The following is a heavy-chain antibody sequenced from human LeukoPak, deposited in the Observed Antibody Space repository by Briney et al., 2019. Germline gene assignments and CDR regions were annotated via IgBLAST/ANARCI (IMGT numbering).Heavy chain of an antibody. Sequence: PGEPLRFSSAASGFTFSDYAMSWLRPAPGEGLQCVSTITCSDRITNYADSVKGRCTISRDSSKYTLSLQMNRLRAKDAAVYYCAKGSSRSWWLLDYWGQGTLVTVSS. J-gene: IGHJ4*02. CDR1: GFTFSDYA. CDR2: ITCSDRIT. CDR3: AKGSSRSWWLLDY. D-gene: IGHD6-13*01. V-gene: IGHV3-23*01.